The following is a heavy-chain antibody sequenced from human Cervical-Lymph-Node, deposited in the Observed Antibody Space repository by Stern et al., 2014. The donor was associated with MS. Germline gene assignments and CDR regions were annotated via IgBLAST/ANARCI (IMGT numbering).Heavy chain of an antibody. CDR2: ISYDGSNK. Sequence: VQLEESAGGVVQPGRSLRLSCAASGFTFRNYAMHWVRQAPGKGLEWVAVISYDGSNKFYADSVKGRFTISRDNSKNTLYLQVNSLRAEDTAVYYCLRVGRTTYYGWGQGTLVTVSS. CDR1: GFTFRNYA. V-gene: IGHV3-30-3*01. CDR3: LRVGRTTYYG. D-gene: IGHD1-26*01. J-gene: IGHJ4*02.